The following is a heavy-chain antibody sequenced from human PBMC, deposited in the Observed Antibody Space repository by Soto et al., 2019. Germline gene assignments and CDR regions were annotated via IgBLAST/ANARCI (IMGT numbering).Heavy chain of an antibody. CDR2: INPFGGST. D-gene: IGHD6-13*01. CDR3: ARAGYSSSPVYGMDV. CDR1: GYTFTSYG. V-gene: IGHV1-46*01. J-gene: IGHJ6*02. Sequence: VKVSCKASGYTFTSYGISRVRQAPGQGLEWMAIINPFGGSTNYALRFEGRVTMTRDTSIITAYMEMSSLRSDDTAVYYCARAGYSSSPVYGMDVWGQGTTVTV.